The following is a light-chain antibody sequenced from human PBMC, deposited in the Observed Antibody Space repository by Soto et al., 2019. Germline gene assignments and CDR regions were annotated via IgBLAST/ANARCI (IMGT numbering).Light chain of an antibody. CDR2: KAD. Sequence: QSALTQPASVSGSPGQSISISCTGSRSDVGSYNFVSWYQLFPGKAPKLIIYKADKRPSGVSSRFSGSKSGFTASLTISGLQAEDEADYFCSSYAGDSALIFGGGTKLTVL. J-gene: IGLJ2*01. CDR3: SSYAGDSALI. CDR1: RSDVGSYNF. V-gene: IGLV2-23*01.